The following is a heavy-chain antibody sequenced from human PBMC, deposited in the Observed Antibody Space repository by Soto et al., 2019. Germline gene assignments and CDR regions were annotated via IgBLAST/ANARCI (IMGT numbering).Heavy chain of an antibody. J-gene: IGHJ4*02. CDR2: IYYSGST. V-gene: IGHV4-31*03. Sequence: QVQLQESGPGLVKPSQTLSLTCTVSGGSISSGGYYWSWIRQHPGKGLEWIGYIYYSGSTYYNPSLKSRVTISVDTSKNQFSLKMSSVTAADTAVYYCARGVTMVRGVIHTPYFDYWGQGTLVTVSS. CDR3: ARGVTMVRGVIHTPYFDY. D-gene: IGHD3-10*01. CDR1: GGSISSGGYY.